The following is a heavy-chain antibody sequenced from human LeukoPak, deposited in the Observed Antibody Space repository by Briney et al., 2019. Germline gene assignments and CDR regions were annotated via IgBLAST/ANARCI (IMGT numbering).Heavy chain of an antibody. CDR3: ARDLEGPFDY. CDR2: IYSGGST. V-gene: IGHV3-66*02. J-gene: IGHJ4*02. Sequence: GGSLRLSCAASGFTVSSNYMSWVRQAPGKGLEWVSVIYSGGSTYYADTVKGRFTISRDNSKNTLYLQMNSLRAEDTAVYYCARDLEGPFDYWGQGTLVTVSS. CDR1: GFTVSSNY.